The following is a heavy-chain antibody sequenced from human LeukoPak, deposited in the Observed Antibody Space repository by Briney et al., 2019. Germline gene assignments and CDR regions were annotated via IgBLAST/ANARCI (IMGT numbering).Heavy chain of an antibody. D-gene: IGHD5-18*01. J-gene: IGHJ4*02. Sequence: PPETLSLTCTVSGGSISSSNYFWGWVRQPPGKGLEWIGTISYSGTTHDNPSLKSRVTISVDTSKNQFSLKLSSVTAADTAVYYCARGLVDTAMVFFDYWGQGTLVTVSS. CDR2: ISYSGTT. CDR1: GGSISSSNYF. V-gene: IGHV4-39*07. CDR3: ARGLVDTAMVFFDY.